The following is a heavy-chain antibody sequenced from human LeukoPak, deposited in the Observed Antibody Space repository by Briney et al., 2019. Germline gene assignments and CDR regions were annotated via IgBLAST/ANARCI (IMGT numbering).Heavy chain of an antibody. CDR1: GYTFTGYY. D-gene: IGHD3-16*02. CDR2: INPNSGGT. J-gene: IGHJ4*02. CDR3: ARGPNYDYVWGSYRTPFDY. V-gene: IGHV1-2*02. Sequence: ASVKVSCKASGYTFTGYYMHWVRQAPGQGLEWMGWINPNSGGTNYAQKFQGRVTMTRDTSISTAYMELSRLRSDDTAVYYCARGPNYDYVWGSYRTPFDYWGQGTLVTVSS.